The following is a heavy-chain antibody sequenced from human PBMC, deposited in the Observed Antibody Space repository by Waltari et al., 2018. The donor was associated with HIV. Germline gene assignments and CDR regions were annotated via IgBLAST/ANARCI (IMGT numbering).Heavy chain of an antibody. D-gene: IGHD3-16*01. CDR3: ARWRDSLGYCSQFYFFDY. V-gene: IGHV4-34*01. J-gene: IGHJ4*02. CDR2: VNHRGVR. CDR1: GESFNDPY. Sequence: QVRLDQWGTIVLKPSATLSLTCVVYGESFNDPYWSWIRQPPGKGPEWIGTVNHRGVRLYNPALRSRINISVDTSKNQFSLKLASVTSADTATYYCARWRDSLGYCSQFYFFDYWSQGHLVGISS.